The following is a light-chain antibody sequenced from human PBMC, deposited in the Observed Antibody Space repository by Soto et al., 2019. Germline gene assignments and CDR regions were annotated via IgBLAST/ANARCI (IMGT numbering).Light chain of an antibody. J-gene: IGLJ1*01. V-gene: IGLV2-11*01. Sequence: QSVLTQPRSVSGSPGQSVIISCSGTSNDVGAYNYVSWYQQHPGKAPKLVIFDVSTRPSGVPARFSGSKSGNTASLTISGLQAEDEADYFCCSYAVRDTFFVFGTGTKLTVL. CDR2: DVS. CDR3: CSYAVRDTFFV. CDR1: SNDVGAYNY.